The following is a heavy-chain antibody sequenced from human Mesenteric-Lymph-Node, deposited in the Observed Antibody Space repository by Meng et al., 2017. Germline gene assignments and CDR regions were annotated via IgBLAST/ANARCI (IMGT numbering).Heavy chain of an antibody. Sequence: GESLKISCAASGFTFSSYGMHWVRQAPGKGLEWVSVIYNGGNTYYADSVKGRFTISGDTSNNTMFLHMNSLRVEDTAVYYCARDGPARWGPDYWGQGILVTVSS. CDR2: IYNGGNT. D-gene: IGHD3-16*01. CDR1: GFTFSSYG. V-gene: IGHV3-NL1*01. CDR3: ARDGPARWGPDY. J-gene: IGHJ4*02.